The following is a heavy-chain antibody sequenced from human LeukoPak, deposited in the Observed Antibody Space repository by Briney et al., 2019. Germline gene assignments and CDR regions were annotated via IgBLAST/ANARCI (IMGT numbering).Heavy chain of an antibody. Sequence: PGGSLRLSCAASGFTFSSYSMNWVRQAPGKGLEWVANIKQDGTEKYYVDSVKGRFTISRDNAKKSLYLQMNSPRAEDTAVYYCARDRLGAEYDYWGQGTLVSVSS. J-gene: IGHJ4*02. CDR2: IKQDGTEK. CDR3: ARDRLGAEYDY. D-gene: IGHD3-16*01. CDR1: GFTFSSYS. V-gene: IGHV3-7*01.